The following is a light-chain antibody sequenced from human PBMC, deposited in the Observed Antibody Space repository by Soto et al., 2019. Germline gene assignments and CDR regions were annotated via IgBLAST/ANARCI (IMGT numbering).Light chain of an antibody. CDR2: GAS. CDR1: QSISSNF. J-gene: IGKJ1*01. CDR3: QQYGGSPRT. V-gene: IGKV3-20*01. Sequence: EIVLTQSPGTLSLSPGEGATLSCRASQSISSNFLAWYQQKRGQAPRLPIHGASNRATGIPDRFSGSGSGTDFTLTITRLEPEDFAVYYCQQYGGSPRTFGQGTKV.